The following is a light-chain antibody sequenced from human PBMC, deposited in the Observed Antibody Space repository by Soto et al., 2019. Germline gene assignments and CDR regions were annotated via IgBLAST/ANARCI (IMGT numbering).Light chain of an antibody. Sequence: DIQMTQSPSSLSASVGDRVTISCQASQDISNYLNWYQQKPGNAPKLLIYDASNLETGVPSRFSGGGSATYFTFTISSLQPEDIATYYCQQYGNLPLTFGGGTKVDIK. CDR1: QDISNY. J-gene: IGKJ4*01. CDR2: DAS. V-gene: IGKV1-33*01. CDR3: QQYGNLPLT.